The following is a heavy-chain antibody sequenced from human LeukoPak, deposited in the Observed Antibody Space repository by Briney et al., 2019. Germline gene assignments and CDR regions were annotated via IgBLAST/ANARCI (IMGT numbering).Heavy chain of an antibody. Sequence: SETLSLTCSVSGDSISSGSYYWSWIRQPAGKGLEWIGRIYTSGSTNYIPSLKSRLTISVDTSKNQFSLRLSSVTAADTAVYYCASGGLAAAGSEFVDYWGQGTLVTVSS. CDR2: IYTSGST. D-gene: IGHD6-13*01. CDR1: GDSISSGSYY. J-gene: IGHJ4*02. V-gene: IGHV4-61*02. CDR3: ASGGLAAAGSEFVDY.